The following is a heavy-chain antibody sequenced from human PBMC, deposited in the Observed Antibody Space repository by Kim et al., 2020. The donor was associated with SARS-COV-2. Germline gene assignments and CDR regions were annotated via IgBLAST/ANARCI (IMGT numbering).Heavy chain of an antibody. CDR1: GFTFSSYA. V-gene: IGHV3-30-3*01. Sequence: GGSLRLSCAASGFTFSSYAMHWVRQAPGKGLEWVAVISYDGSNKYYADSVKGRFTISRDNSKNTLYLQMNSLRAEDTAVYYCARDKDIVVVTAITGGFFDYWGQGTLVTVSS. J-gene: IGHJ4*02. CDR2: ISYDGSNK. CDR3: ARDKDIVVVTAITGGFFDY. D-gene: IGHD2-21*02.